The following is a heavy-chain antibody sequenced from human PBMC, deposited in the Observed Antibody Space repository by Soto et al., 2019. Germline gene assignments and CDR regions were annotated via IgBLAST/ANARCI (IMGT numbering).Heavy chain of an antibody. J-gene: IGHJ4*02. CDR2: INHSGST. Sequence: QVQLKQWGAGLLKPSETLSLTCAVYAGSFSGYYCSWIRQSPGKGLERIGEINHSGSTNYNPFLKSRVTMSLDTSKNQFSLKLSSVTAADTAVYFCASRHGSGKYYFDYGGQGTLVSVSS. D-gene: IGHD3-10*01. V-gene: IGHV4-34*01. CDR1: AGSFSGYY. CDR3: ASRHGSGKYYFDY.